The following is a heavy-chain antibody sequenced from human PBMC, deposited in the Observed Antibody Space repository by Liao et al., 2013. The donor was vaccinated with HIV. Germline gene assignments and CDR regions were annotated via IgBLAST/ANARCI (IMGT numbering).Heavy chain of an antibody. Sequence: QLQLQESGPRLVKPSETLSLTCTVSGGSISSGGYSWSWIRQPPGKGLEWIGYIYHSGSTYYNPSLKSRVTISVDRSKNQFSLKLTSVTAADTAVYYCARGRGYYESSSSGVRDAFDMWARGQWSPSPQ. CDR3: ARGRGYYESSSSGVRDAFDM. J-gene: IGHJ3*02. CDR2: IYHSGST. V-gene: IGHV4-30-2*01. CDR1: GGSISSGGYS. D-gene: IGHD3-22*01.